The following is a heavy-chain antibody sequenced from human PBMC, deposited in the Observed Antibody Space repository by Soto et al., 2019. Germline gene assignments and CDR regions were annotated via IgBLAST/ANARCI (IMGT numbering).Heavy chain of an antibody. V-gene: IGHV6-1*01. CDR1: GDSVSSNSAA. CDR2: TYYRSKWYN. D-gene: IGHD6-13*01. CDR3: ARGTLRLSYSSRHNCFDP. Sequence: ASETLSLTCAISGDSVSSNSAAWNWIRQSPSRGLEWLGRTYYRSKWYNDYAVSVKSRITINPDTSKNQFSLQLNSVTPEDTAVYYCARGTLRLSYSSRHNCFDPWGHGTLVTVSS. J-gene: IGHJ5*02.